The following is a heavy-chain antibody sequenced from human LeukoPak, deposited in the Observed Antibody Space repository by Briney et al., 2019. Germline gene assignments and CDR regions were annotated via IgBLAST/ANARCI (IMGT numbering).Heavy chain of an antibody. CDR2: ISSTSTYT. CDR1: GFPFGRYT. V-gene: IGHV3-21*01. D-gene: IGHD5-18*01. Sequence: KSGGSLRLSCEGSGFPFGRYTMNWVRQTPGKALEWVSSISSTSTYTFYTDSVRGRFTISRDNANNSLYLQMDRLTTGDTGLYYCTRSERVDTESDYWGQGTLVTVSS. J-gene: IGHJ4*02. CDR3: TRSERVDTESDY.